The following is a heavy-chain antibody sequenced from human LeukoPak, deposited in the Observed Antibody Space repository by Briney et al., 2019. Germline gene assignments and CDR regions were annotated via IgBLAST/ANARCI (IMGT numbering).Heavy chain of an antibody. CDR3: AKFPSYDSSGHDGFDV. V-gene: IGHV3-33*06. Sequence: PGRSLRLSCAASGFTFSSYVMHWVRQAPGKGLEWVAVIWYDGSNKYYADSVKGRFTISRDNSKDTLYLQMNSLRAEDTATYFCAKFPSYDSSGHDGFDVWGQGTGVTVSS. CDR1: GFTFSSYV. CDR2: IWYDGSNK. D-gene: IGHD3-22*01. J-gene: IGHJ3*01.